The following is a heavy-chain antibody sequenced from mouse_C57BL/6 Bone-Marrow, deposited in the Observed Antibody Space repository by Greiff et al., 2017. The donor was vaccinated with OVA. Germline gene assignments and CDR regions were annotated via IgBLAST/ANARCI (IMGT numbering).Heavy chain of an antibody. V-gene: IGHV5-17*01. Sequence: EVMLVESGGGLVKPGGSLTLSCAASGFTFSDYGMHWVRQAPEKGLEWVAYISSGSSTISYADTVKGRFIISRANAKNTLFLQMTSLRSEDTAMYYCARCDYSPAWFAYWGQGTLVTVSA. D-gene: IGHD2-4*01. J-gene: IGHJ3*01. CDR1: GFTFSDYG. CDR3: ARCDYSPAWFAY. CDR2: ISSGSSTI.